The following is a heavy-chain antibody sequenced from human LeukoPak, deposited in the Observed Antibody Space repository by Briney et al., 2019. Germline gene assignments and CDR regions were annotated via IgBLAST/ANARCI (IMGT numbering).Heavy chain of an antibody. CDR2: INAGNGNT. D-gene: IGHD6-19*01. CDR3: AISGWGRINWFDP. J-gene: IGHJ5*02. Sequence: ASVKVSCKASGYTFTSYAMHWVRQAPGQRLEWMGWINAGNGNTKYSQKFQGRVTITRDTSASTAYMELSSLRSEDTAMYYCAISGWGRINWFDPWGQGTLVTVSS. V-gene: IGHV1-3*01. CDR1: GYTFTSYA.